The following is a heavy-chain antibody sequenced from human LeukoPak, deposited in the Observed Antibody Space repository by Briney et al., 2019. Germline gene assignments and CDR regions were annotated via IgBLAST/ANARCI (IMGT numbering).Heavy chain of an antibody. Sequence: SETLSLTCAVYGGSFSGYYWSWIRQPPGKGLEWIGEINHSGSTNYNPSLKSRVTISVDTSKNQFSLKLSSVTAADTAVYYCARGGIRGYSYGRWFDPWGQGTLVTVSS. J-gene: IGHJ5*02. CDR1: GGSFSGYY. CDR3: ARGGIRGYSYGRWFDP. V-gene: IGHV4-34*01. D-gene: IGHD5-18*01. CDR2: INHSGST.